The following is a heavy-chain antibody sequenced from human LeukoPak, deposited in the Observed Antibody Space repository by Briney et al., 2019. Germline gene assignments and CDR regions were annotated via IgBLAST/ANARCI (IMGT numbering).Heavy chain of an antibody. D-gene: IGHD1-1*01. J-gene: IGHJ4*02. CDR2: MSYSGST. CDR1: AGSFSNSDY. V-gene: IGHV4-39*07. Sequence: PSDTLSLTCSVSAGSFSNSDYWVWIRQPPGKGPEWIGSMSYSGSTLYRKSSHISRVTMSVATSKTHVSLNLAFATAADTGNCYCAKGECTFSYYFDSWGLGILVSVSS. CDR3: AKGECTFSYYFDS.